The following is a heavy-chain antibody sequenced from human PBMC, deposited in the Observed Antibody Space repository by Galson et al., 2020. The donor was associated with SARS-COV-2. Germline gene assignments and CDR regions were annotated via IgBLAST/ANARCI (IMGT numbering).Heavy chain of an antibody. J-gene: IGHJ6*02. CDR2: ISYDGSNK. D-gene: IGHD2-8*01. CDR3: ARDLLMVNPYYYYDGMDV. Sequence: PGGSLRLSCAASGFTFSSYAMHWVRQAPGKGLEWVAVISYDGSNKYYADSVKGRFTISRDNSKNTLYLQMNSLRAEDTAVYYCARDLLMVNPYYYYDGMDVWGQGTTVTVSS. V-gene: IGHV3-30-3*01. CDR1: GFTFSSYA.